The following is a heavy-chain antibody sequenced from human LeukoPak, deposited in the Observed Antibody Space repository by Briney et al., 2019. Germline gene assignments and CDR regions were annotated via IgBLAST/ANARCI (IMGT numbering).Heavy chain of an antibody. CDR1: GYTFTAYY. J-gene: IGHJ4*02. Sequence: ASVKVSCKASGYTFTAYYMHWVRQAPGQGLEWMGRINPNSGGTNYAQKFQGRVTMTRDTSISTAYMELSSLRSEDTAVYYCARGSRRWLQLLDFDYWGQGTLVTVSS. D-gene: IGHD5-24*01. CDR2: INPNSGGT. CDR3: ARGSRRWLQLLDFDY. V-gene: IGHV1-2*06.